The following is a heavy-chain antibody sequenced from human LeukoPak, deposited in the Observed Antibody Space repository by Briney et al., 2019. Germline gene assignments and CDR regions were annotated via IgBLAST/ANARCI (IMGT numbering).Heavy chain of an antibody. CDR3: ARDPYSSSVNWFDP. D-gene: IGHD6-6*01. J-gene: IGHJ5*02. Sequence: ASVKVSCKASGYTFTSYAMHWVRQAPGQRLECMGWINAGNGNTKYSQKFQGRVTITRDTSASTAYMELRSLRSDDTAVYYCARDPYSSSVNWFDPWGQGTLVTVSS. V-gene: IGHV1-3*01. CDR1: GYTFTSYA. CDR2: INAGNGNT.